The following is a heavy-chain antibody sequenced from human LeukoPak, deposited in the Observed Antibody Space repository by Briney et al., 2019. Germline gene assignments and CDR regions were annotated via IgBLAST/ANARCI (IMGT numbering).Heavy chain of an antibody. J-gene: IGHJ4*02. CDR3: ARVVPGTGFFY. D-gene: IGHD2-8*02. CDR1: GFTFSSYA. CDR2: ISGSGGST. Sequence: GGSLRLSCAASGFTFSSYAMSWVRQAPGKGLEWVSAISGSGGSTYYADSVKGRFTISRDNAKNSLYLQMNSLRAEDTAVYYCARVVPGTGFFYWGQGTLVTVSS. V-gene: IGHV3-23*01.